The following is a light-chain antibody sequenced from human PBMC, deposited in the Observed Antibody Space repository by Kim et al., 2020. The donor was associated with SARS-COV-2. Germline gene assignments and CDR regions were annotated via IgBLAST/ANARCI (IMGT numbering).Light chain of an antibody. CDR1: SLRSYY. V-gene: IGLV3-19*01. CDR2: GKN. Sequence: ALGQTVRITWQGDSLRSYYASWYQQKPGQAPVLVIYGKNNRPSGIPDRFSGSSSGNTASLTITGAQAEYEADYYCNSRDSSGNHLIFGGGTKLTVL. J-gene: IGLJ2*01. CDR3: NSRDSSGNHLI.